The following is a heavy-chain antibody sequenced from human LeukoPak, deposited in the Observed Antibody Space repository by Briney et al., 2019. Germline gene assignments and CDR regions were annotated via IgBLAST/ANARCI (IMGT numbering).Heavy chain of an antibody. CDR1: GGSISSYY. J-gene: IGHJ6*02. Sequence: SETLSLTCTVSGGSISSYYWSWIRQPAGKGLEWIGRIYTSGSTNYNPSLKSRVTTSVDTSKNQFSLKLSSVTAADTAVYYCARLGAPYYYYGMDVWGQGTTVTVSS. D-gene: IGHD3-10*01. CDR3: ARLGAPYYYYGMDV. V-gene: IGHV4-4*07. CDR2: IYTSGST.